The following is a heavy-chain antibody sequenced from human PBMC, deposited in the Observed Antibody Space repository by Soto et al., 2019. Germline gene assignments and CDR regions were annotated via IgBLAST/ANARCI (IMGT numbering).Heavy chain of an antibody. CDR2: INHSGST. V-gene: IGHV4-34*01. D-gene: IGHD6-19*01. J-gene: IGHJ4*02. CDR1: GGSFSGYY. CDR3: AREGRSDWSPLYYFDY. Sequence: QVQLQQWGAGLLKPSETLSLTCAVYGGSFSGYYWSWIRQPPGKGLEWIGEINHSGSTNYNPSLKSRVTISVDTSKNQFSLKLSSVTAADTAVYYCAREGRSDWSPLYYFDYWGQGTLVTVSS.